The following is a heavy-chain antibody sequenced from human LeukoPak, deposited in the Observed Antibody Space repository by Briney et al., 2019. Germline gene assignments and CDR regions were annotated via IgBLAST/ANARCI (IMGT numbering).Heavy chain of an antibody. V-gene: IGHV4-34*01. J-gene: IGHJ6*03. D-gene: IGHD1-26*01. CDR3: ARASVIIVGPRAGSDYYYYYYMDV. CDR1: GGSFSGYY. Sequence: SETLSLTCAVYGGSFSGYYWSWIRQPPGKGLEWIGEINHSGSTNYNPSLESRVTISVDTSKNQFSLKLSSVTAADTAVYYCARASVIIVGPRAGSDYYYYYYMDVWGKATTVTISS. CDR2: INHSGST.